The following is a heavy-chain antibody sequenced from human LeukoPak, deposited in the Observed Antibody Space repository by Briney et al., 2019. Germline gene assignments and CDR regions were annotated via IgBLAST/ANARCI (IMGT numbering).Heavy chain of an antibody. CDR3: ARDQTPYYYDSSGYYYEVDY. V-gene: IGHV1-18*01. CDR2: ISAYNGNT. Sequence: ASVKVPCKASGYTFTSYGISWVRQAPGQGLEWMGWISAYNGNTNYAQKLQGRVTMTTDTSTSTAYMELRSLRSDDTAVYYCARDQTPYYYDSSGYYYEVDYWGQGTLVTVSS. CDR1: GYTFTSYG. J-gene: IGHJ4*02. D-gene: IGHD3-22*01.